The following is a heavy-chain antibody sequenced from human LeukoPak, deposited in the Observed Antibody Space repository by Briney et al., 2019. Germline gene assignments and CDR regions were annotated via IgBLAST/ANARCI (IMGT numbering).Heavy chain of an antibody. CDR1: GCSISSYC. CDR2: IYTSRST. D-gene: IGHD4-11*01. J-gene: IGHJ6*02. Sequence: SVTLSLNCSVYGCSISSYCWGWLRQPAGQGLEWIGRIYTSRSTNYHPSLKSRITMSVDTSNNHFSLKLSPVTAADTAVYYCARDRRGGGPKYSTHTYYSMDVWGQGTTVTVSS. CDR3: ARDRRGGGPKYSTHTYYSMDV. V-gene: IGHV4-4*07.